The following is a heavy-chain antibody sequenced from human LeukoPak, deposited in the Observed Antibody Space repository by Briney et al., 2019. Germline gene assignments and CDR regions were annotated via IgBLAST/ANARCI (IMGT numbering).Heavy chain of an antibody. CDR1: GGSISSYY. V-gene: IGHV4-59*08. D-gene: IGHD6-19*01. Sequence: SETLSLTCTVSGGSISSYYWSWIRQPPGKGLEWIGYIYYSGSTNYNPSLKSRVTISVDTSKNQFSLKLSSVTAADTAVYYCARHHRSGWFDYWGQGTPVTVSS. CDR2: IYYSGST. J-gene: IGHJ4*02. CDR3: ARHHRSGWFDY.